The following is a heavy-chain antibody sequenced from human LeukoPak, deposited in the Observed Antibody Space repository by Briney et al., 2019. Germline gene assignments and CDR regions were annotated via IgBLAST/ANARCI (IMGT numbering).Heavy chain of an antibody. CDR3: ARGRPDTSVPRTYYMDV. V-gene: IGHV1-8*01. J-gene: IGHJ6*03. CDR2: MSPNSGNT. Sequence: ASVKVSCKASGYTFTSFDIFWVRQATGQRLEWMGWMSPNSGNTGSAQKFPGRVTFTRDTSISTSFMELSSLRSEDTAIYYCARGRPDTSVPRTYYMDVWGKGTTATVSS. D-gene: IGHD5-18*01. CDR1: GYTFTSFD.